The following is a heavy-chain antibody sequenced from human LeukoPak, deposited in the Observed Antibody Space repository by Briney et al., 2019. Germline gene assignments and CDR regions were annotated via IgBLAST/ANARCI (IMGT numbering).Heavy chain of an antibody. CDR1: GYSFTSYW. V-gene: IGHV5-51*01. D-gene: IGHD3-3*01. Sequence: PGGPLKISGKGSGYSFTSYWIGGVRQLPGKGLGWMGIIYPVDSDTSYAPPFQGQVTISADKFISTAYLQWSSLKASDTAMYYCARGLYYDFWSGYYKRVSMPFNWFDPWGQGTLVTVSS. CDR3: ARGLYYDFWSGYYKRVSMPFNWFDP. J-gene: IGHJ5*02. CDR2: IYPVDSDT.